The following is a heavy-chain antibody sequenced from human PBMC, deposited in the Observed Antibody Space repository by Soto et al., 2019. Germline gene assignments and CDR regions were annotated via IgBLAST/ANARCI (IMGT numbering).Heavy chain of an antibody. CDR1: GFMFCTYS. CDR3: VKEPDV. Sequence: PGGSLRLSCEASGFMFCTYSMTWVRQVPGKGLAWVAAVSPSGDSTYYADSLKGRLTISRDNSKNTVFLQMNSLGADDTGLYYCVKEPDVWGQGISVTVSS. CDR2: VSPSGDST. J-gene: IGHJ6*02. V-gene: IGHV3-23*01.